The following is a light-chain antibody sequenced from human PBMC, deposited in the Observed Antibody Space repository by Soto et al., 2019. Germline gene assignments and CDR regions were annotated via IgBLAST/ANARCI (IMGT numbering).Light chain of an antibody. Sequence: EIVLTQSPGTLSLSPGERATLSCRASQSVSRYLAWYQQKPGQAPRLLIYDASTRATGIPARFSGSGSGTEFTLTISSLQSEDFALYYCHQYNWPDTFGQGTRLEIK. CDR1: QSVSRY. CDR3: HQYNWPDT. V-gene: IGKV3-15*01. J-gene: IGKJ5*01. CDR2: DAS.